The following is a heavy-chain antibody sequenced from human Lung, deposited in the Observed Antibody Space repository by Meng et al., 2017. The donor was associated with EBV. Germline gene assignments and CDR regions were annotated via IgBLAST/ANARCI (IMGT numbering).Heavy chain of an antibody. V-gene: IGHV4-30-2*01. Sequence: QRHPQKSGSVLVKPHQTLSLTGAASGGSISSGGYSWSWFRQPPGKGLEWIGYIYHSGSTYYNPSLKSRVTISVDRSKNQFSLKLSSVTAADTAVYYCAINGGDLLFDYWGQGTLVTVSS. CDR3: AINGGDLLFDY. J-gene: IGHJ4*02. CDR2: IYHSGST. CDR1: GGSISSGGYS. D-gene: IGHD2-21*02.